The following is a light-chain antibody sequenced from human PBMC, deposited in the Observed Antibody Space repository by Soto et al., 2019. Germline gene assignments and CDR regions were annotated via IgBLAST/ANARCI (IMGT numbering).Light chain of an antibody. CDR3: SSHTSDNRSYV. V-gene: IGLV2-14*01. CDR2: EVS. Sequence: QSALTQPASVSGSPGQSITLSCTGSSSDVGAYTSVSWYQHHPGKAPKLMIYEVSKRPSGVSNRFSGSKSGNTASLTISGLQPEDDAHYFCSSHTSDNRSYVFGTGTKVTVL. J-gene: IGLJ1*01. CDR1: SSDVGAYTS.